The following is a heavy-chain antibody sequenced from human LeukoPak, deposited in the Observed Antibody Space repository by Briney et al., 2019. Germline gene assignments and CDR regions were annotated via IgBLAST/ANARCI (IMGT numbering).Heavy chain of an antibody. J-gene: IGHJ5*02. D-gene: IGHD1-14*01. V-gene: IGHV1-46*01. Sequence: ASVKVSCKASGYTFPTYYRHWVRQAPGQGVEGMGIINPSGGGTTYAQKLQGRVTMTRDTSTSTVYMDLSSLRSEDTAVYYCARGLGPPGKARWFDPWGLGTLVTVSS. CDR2: INPSGGGT. CDR1: GYTFPTYY. CDR3: ARGLGPPGKARWFDP.